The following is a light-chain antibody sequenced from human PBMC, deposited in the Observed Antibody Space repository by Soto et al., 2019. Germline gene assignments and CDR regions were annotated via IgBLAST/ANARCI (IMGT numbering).Light chain of an antibody. CDR3: QHYDSLPEAPT. CDR2: DAS. Sequence: DIQMTQSPSSLSASVGDRVTITCQASQDISNYLNWYQQKPGKAPKLLIYDASNLETGVPSRFSGSGCGTDFTFTISSLQPEDIATYYCQHYDSLPEAPTFGPGTKVDIK. CDR1: QDISNY. V-gene: IGKV1-33*01. J-gene: IGKJ3*01.